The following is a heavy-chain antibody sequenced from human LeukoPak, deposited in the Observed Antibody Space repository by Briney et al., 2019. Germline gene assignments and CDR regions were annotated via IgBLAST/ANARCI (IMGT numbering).Heavy chain of an antibody. D-gene: IGHD3-16*01. CDR2: ISYDGSNK. Sequence: GRSLRLSCAASGFMFSSYAMHWLRQAPDKGLECVAVISYDGSNKYYAESVKGRFTISRDNSKNTLYLQMNSLRAEDTAVYYCAREGDVDPCIDYWGQGTLVTVSS. J-gene: IGHJ4*02. CDR1: GFMFSSYA. CDR3: AREGDVDPCIDY. V-gene: IGHV3-30-3*01.